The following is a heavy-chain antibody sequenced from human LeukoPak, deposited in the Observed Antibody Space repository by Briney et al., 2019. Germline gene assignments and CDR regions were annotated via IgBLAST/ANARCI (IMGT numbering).Heavy chain of an antibody. D-gene: IGHD6-13*01. V-gene: IGHV3-23*01. J-gene: IGHJ4*02. Sequence: PGGSLRLSCAASGFTFSSYAMSWVRQAPGKGLEWVSTISGSGGSTYYADSVKGRFTISRDNSKNTLYLQVNSLRAEDTAKYYCAKDATSSWSAPFDYWGQGTLVTVSS. CDR2: ISGSGGST. CDR3: AKDATSSWSAPFDY. CDR1: GFTFSSYA.